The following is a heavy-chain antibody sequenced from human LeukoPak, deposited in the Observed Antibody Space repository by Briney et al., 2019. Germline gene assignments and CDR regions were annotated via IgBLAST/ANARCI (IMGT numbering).Heavy chain of an antibody. Sequence: SETLSLTCAVYGGSFSGYYWSWIRQPPGKGLEWIGSIYHSGSTYYNPSLTSRVTISVDTSKNQFSLKLSSVTAADTAVYYCARGSEKEQWLVRANFDYWGQGTLVTVSS. D-gene: IGHD6-19*01. J-gene: IGHJ4*02. CDR2: IYHSGST. CDR3: ARGSEKEQWLVRANFDY. V-gene: IGHV4-34*01. CDR1: GGSFSGYY.